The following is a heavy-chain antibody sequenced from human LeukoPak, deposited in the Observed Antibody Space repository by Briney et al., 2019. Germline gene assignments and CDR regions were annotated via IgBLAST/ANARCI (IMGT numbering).Heavy chain of an antibody. J-gene: IGHJ3*02. CDR1: GFTFSSYS. CDR3: ARALPSPLYSGSYADAFDI. D-gene: IGHD1-26*01. Sequence: AGGSLRLSCAASGFTFSSYSMNWVRQAPGKGLEWVSSISSSSYIYYADSVKGRFTISRDNAKNSLYLQMNSLRAEDTAVYYCARALPSPLYSGSYADAFDIWGQGTMVTVSS. CDR2: ISSSSYI. V-gene: IGHV3-21*01.